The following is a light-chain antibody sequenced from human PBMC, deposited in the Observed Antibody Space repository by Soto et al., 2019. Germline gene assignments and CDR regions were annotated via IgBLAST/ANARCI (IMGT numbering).Light chain of an antibody. V-gene: IGKV3-11*01. J-gene: IGKJ5*01. CDR3: QQRSNWPPIT. Sequence: EIVITQSPATLSVSPGEGATLSCRASQGIGNTLAWYQQKPGQAPRLLIYDASNRATGIPARFSGSGSGTDFTLTISSLEPEDFAVYYCQQRSNWPPITFGQGTRLEIK. CDR1: QGIGNT. CDR2: DAS.